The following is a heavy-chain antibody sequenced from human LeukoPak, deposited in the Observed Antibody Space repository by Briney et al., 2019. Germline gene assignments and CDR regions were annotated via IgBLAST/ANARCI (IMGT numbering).Heavy chain of an antibody. CDR1: GGSISSSSYY. Sequence: SETLSLTCTVSGGSISSSSYYWGWIRQPPGKGLEWMESIYYSGSTYYNPSLKSRVTISVDMSKNHFSLRLSSVTAADTAMYYCARGTLYSGWSYYFDYWGQGGQVTVSS. CDR3: ARGTLYSGWSYYFDY. D-gene: IGHD6-19*01. V-gene: IGHV4-39*07. CDR2: IYYSGST. J-gene: IGHJ4*02.